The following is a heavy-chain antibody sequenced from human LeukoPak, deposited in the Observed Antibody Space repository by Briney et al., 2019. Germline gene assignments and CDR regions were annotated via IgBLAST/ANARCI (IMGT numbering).Heavy chain of an antibody. CDR1: GFSLSTSGVG. Sequence: RGSGPTLVKPTQTLTLTCTFSGFSLSTSGVGVGWIRQPPGKALEWLALIYWNDDKRYSPSLKSRLTITKDTSKNQVVPTMTNMDPVDTATYYCAHSLRLLWFGESATQYYFDYWGQGTLVTVSS. CDR2: IYWNDDK. D-gene: IGHD3-10*01. CDR3: AHSLRLLWFGESATQYYFDY. V-gene: IGHV2-5*01. J-gene: IGHJ4*02.